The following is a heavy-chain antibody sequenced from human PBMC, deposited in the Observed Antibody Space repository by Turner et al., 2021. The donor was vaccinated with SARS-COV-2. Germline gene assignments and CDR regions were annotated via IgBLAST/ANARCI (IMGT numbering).Heavy chain of an antibody. J-gene: IGHJ4*02. D-gene: IGHD1-1*01. Sequence: QVQLVESGGGVVQPGRSLTLSCAASGFTFSTYGMHWVRQAPGKGLEWVAVISYDGTNNYYLDSVRGRFTISRDNSKNTLYLQMNSLRADDTAVFYCAKQRDGYNSPFDYWGQGALVSVSS. CDR1: GFTFSTYG. CDR3: AKQRDGYNSPFDY. V-gene: IGHV3-30*18. CDR2: ISYDGTNN.